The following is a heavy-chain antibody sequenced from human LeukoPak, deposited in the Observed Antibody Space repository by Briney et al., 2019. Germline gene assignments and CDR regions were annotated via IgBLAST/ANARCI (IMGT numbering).Heavy chain of an antibody. Sequence: SETLSLTCTVSGGSISSSTYYWGWIRQPPGKGLEWIGSIYYSGSTYYDPSLKSRVTISVDTSKNQFSLKLSSVTAADTAVYYCAREGNWGSRSGRLDYFDYWGQGTLVTVSS. J-gene: IGHJ4*02. CDR3: AREGNWGSRSGRLDYFDY. V-gene: IGHV4-39*07. CDR2: IYYSGST. D-gene: IGHD7-27*01. CDR1: GGSISSSTYY.